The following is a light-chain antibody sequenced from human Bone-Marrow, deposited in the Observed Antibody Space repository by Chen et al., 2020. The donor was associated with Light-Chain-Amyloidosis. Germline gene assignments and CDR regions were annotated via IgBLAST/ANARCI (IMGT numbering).Light chain of an antibody. J-gene: IGKJ4*01. CDR2: VTS. V-gene: IGKV1-9*01. Sequence: IQLTQSPSSLSASVGDRVTITCRASQGLSSYLAWYQQKPGKAPKPLIYVTSILQSGVPSRFRGSGYGTDFTLTISSLQPGDFATYYCQQFNSYPLTFGGVTKVEIQ. CDR3: QQFNSYPLT. CDR1: QGLSSY.